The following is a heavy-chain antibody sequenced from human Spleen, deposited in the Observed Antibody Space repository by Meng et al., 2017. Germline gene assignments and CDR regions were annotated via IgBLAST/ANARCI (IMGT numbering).Heavy chain of an antibody. CDR2: IYYTGSS. Sequence: SETLSLTCTVSGYSISSGYYWGWIRQPPGKGLEWLGTIYYTGSSYSNPSLKSRVSISVDTSKNQFSLKLSSVTAADTAVYYCASWIYSCGWQWGQGALVTVSS. CDR3: ASWIYSCGWQ. J-gene: IGHJ4*02. CDR1: GYSISSGYY. D-gene: IGHD6-19*01. V-gene: IGHV4-38-2*02.